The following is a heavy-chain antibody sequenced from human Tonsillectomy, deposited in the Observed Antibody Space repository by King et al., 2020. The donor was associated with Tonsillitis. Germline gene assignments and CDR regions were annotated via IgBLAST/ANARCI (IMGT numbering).Heavy chain of an antibody. J-gene: IGHJ6*03. CDR2: IDPGDSYT. V-gene: IGHV5-10-1*03. Sequence: EVQLVQSGAEVKKPGESLRISCKGSGYSFTNYWIIWVRQMPGKGLEWMGKIDPGDSYTDYSPSFQGHVTISADKSISTAYLQCCSLKASDTAMYYCARLHYYFYYMDVWGKGTTVTVSS. CDR1: GYSFTNYW. CDR3: ARLHYYFYYMDV.